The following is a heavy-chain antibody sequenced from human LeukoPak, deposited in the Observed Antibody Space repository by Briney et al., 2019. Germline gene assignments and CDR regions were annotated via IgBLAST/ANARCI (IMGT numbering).Heavy chain of an antibody. CDR1: GFTFSSYS. J-gene: IGHJ3*02. Sequence: GGSLRLSCAASGFTFSSYSMNWVRQAPGKGLEWVSSISSGSGYIYYADSLKGRFTSSRDNAKNSLYLQMNSLRAEDTAVYYCARDGMGGIKAFDIWGQGTMVTVSS. CDR2: ISSGSGYI. V-gene: IGHV3-21*01. D-gene: IGHD3-16*01. CDR3: ARDGMGGIKAFDI.